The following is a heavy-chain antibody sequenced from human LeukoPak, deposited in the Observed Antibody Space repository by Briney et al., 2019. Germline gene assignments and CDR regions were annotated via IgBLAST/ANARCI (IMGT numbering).Heavy chain of an antibody. D-gene: IGHD3-10*01. J-gene: IGHJ5*02. V-gene: IGHV1-69*13. CDR2: FIPIFGTA. Sequence: SVKVSCKASGGTFSSYAISWVRQAPGQGLEWMGGFIPIFGTANYAQKFQGRVTITADESTSTAYMELSSLRSEDTAVYYCASHPVRGVIQLDSWYWFDPWGQGTLVTVSS. CDR1: GGTFSSYA. CDR3: ASHPVRGVIQLDSWYWFDP.